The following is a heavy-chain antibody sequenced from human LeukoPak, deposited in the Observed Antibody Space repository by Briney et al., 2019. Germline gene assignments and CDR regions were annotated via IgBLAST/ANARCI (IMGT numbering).Heavy chain of an antibody. CDR1: GGSFSGYY. Sequence: SETLSLTCAVYGGSFSGYYWSWIRQPPGKGLEWIGEINHSGSTNYNPSLKSRVTISVDTSKNQFSLKLSSVTAADTAVYYCARDRGIAARYYYYYYGMDVWGQGTTVTVSS. V-gene: IGHV4-34*01. CDR3: ARDRGIAARYYYYYYGMDV. CDR2: INHSGST. J-gene: IGHJ6*02. D-gene: IGHD6-6*01.